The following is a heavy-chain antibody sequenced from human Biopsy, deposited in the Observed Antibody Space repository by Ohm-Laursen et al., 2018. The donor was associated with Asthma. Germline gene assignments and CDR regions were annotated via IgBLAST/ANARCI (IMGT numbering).Heavy chain of an antibody. J-gene: IGHJ4*02. CDR1: GFAVSRDY. D-gene: IGHD6-19*01. CDR3: ARGDSSGWSHYYFDY. Sequence: SLRLSCAAPGFAVSRDYMFWVRQAPGKGLEWVSVIYSGGTSHTADSVRGRFTTSRDFSKNTLHLQMHSLRVEDTAVYYCARGDSSGWSHYYFDYWGQGTLVTVSS. V-gene: IGHV3-53*01. CDR2: IYSGGTS.